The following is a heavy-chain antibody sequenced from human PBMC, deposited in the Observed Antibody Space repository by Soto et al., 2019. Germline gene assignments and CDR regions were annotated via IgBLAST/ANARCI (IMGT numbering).Heavy chain of an antibody. J-gene: IGHJ6*02. Sequence: PGGSLRLSCAASGFTFSSYEMNWVRQAPGKGLEWVSYISSSGSTIYYADSVKGRFTISRDNAKNSLYLQMNSLRAEDTAVYYCARSVKVAGVSWRKYYYYYYGMDVWGQGTTVTVSS. D-gene: IGHD2-15*01. CDR1: GFTFSSYE. CDR3: ARSVKVAGVSWRKYYYYYYGMDV. V-gene: IGHV3-48*03. CDR2: ISSSGSTI.